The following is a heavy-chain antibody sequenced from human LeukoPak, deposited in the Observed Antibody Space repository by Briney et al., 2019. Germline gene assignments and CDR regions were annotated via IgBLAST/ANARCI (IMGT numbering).Heavy chain of an antibody. Sequence: ASVKVSCKASGYTFTSYGISWVRQAPGQGLEWMGWISAYNGNTSYAQKLQGRVTMTTDTSTSTAYMELRSLGSDDTAVYYCARATSITMVRGVIRGFDPWGQGTLVTVSS. CDR3: ARATSITMVRGVIRGFDP. CDR2: ISAYNGNT. D-gene: IGHD3-10*01. J-gene: IGHJ5*02. CDR1: GYTFTSYG. V-gene: IGHV1-18*01.